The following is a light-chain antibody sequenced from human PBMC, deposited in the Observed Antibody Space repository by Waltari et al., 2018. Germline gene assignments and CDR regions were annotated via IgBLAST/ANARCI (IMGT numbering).Light chain of an antibody. J-gene: IGKJ2*01. V-gene: IGKV4-1*01. CDR2: WAS. CDR3: QQYYTTPYT. CDR1: QPILHTSNNEIS. Sequence: DVVMTQSPDSLTVSLGERATINCKSSQPILHTSNNEISLTWYQQKPGQPPRLLIYWASSRASGVPDRCSGSGSGTDFTLTISSLQAEDVAVYYCQQYYTTPYTFGQGTKLEIK.